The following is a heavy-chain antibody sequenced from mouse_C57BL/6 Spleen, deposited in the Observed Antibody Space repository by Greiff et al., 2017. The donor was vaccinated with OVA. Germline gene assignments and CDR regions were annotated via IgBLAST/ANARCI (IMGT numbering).Heavy chain of an antibody. D-gene: IGHD2-4*01. CDR1: GYSFTSYW. V-gene: IGHV1-7*01. CDR3: AREDDYEAY. CDR2: INPSSGST. J-gene: IGHJ3*01. Sequence: QVQLQQSGAELVKPWDSVTLSCKASGYSFTSYWMHWVNQRPGQGLEWIGYINPSSGSTKYNQKFKDTATLTADKYSRTVNMQQSSLTYEDSAVNCCAREDDYEAYWGQGTLVTVSA.